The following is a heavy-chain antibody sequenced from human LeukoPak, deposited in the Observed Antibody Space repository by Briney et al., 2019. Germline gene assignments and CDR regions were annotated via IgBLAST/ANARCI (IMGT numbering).Heavy chain of an antibody. V-gene: IGHV3-33*01. CDR1: GFTFSNYG. CDR2: IWYDGSNK. CDR3: ATARDSNSNRGLYMDV. D-gene: IGHD4-11*01. J-gene: IGHJ6*03. Sequence: RGSLRLSCAASGFTFSNYGMHWVRQVPGKGLKWVAVIWYDGSNKYYADSVKGRFTISRDNSTNTVYLQINSMRAEDTAVYYCATARDSNSNRGLYMDVWGKGTTVTVSS.